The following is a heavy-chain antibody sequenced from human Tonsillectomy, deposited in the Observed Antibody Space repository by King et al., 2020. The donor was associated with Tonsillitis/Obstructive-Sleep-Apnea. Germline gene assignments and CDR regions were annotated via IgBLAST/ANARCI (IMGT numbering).Heavy chain of an antibody. D-gene: IGHD4-17*01. J-gene: IGHJ3*02. CDR1: GFTFSSYS. V-gene: IGHV3-48*02. Sequence: VQLVESGGGLVQPGGSLRLSCAASGFTFSSYSMNWVRQAPGKGLEWVSYISSSSSTIYYADSVKGRFTISRDNAKNSLYLQMNSLRDEDTAVYYCARDRGPVDYGDYPDAFDIWGQGTMVTVSS. CDR2: ISSSSSTI. CDR3: ARDRGPVDYGDYPDAFDI.